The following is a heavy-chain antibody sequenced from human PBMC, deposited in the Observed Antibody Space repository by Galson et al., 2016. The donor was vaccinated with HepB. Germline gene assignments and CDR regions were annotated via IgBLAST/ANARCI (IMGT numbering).Heavy chain of an antibody. Sequence: SLRLSCAASGFTFSNYGMHWVRQAPGKGLEWVTLIWYDGTNKYYADSVKGRFTISRDNSKNMLYLQMNSLRAEDTAVYYCARDRSTFSGFWSGYLFVPKYYGMDVWGQGTTVTVSS. J-gene: IGHJ6*02. CDR2: IWYDGTNK. D-gene: IGHD3-3*01. CDR3: ARDRSTFSGFWSGYLFVPKYYGMDV. CDR1: GFTFSNYG. V-gene: IGHV3-33*01.